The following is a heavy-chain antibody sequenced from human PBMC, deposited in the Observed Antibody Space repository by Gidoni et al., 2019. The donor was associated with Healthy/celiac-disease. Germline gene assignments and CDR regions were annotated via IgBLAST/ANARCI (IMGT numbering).Heavy chain of an antibody. J-gene: IGHJ4*02. CDR3: AKDVSVQLWFWGDY. V-gene: IGHV3-23*01. D-gene: IGHD5-18*01. CDR2: ISGSGGST. CDR1: GFTFSSYA. Sequence: EVQLLESGGGLVQPGGSLRLSCAASGFTFSSYAMSWVRQAPGKGLEWVSAISGSGGSTYYEDSVKGRFTISRDNSKNTLYLQMNSLRAEDTAVYYCAKDVSVQLWFWGDYWGQGTLVTVSS.